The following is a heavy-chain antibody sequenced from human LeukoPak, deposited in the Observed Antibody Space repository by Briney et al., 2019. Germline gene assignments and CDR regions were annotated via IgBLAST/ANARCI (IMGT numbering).Heavy chain of an antibody. Sequence: SETLSLTCAVYGGSFSGYYWSWIRQPPGKGLEWIGEINHSGSTNYNPSLKSRVTISVDTSKNQFSLKLSSVAAADTAVYYCARGYSSGWYYFDYWGQGTLVTVSS. CDR3: ARGYSSGWYYFDY. J-gene: IGHJ4*02. CDR1: GGSFSGYY. V-gene: IGHV4-34*01. CDR2: INHSGST. D-gene: IGHD6-19*01.